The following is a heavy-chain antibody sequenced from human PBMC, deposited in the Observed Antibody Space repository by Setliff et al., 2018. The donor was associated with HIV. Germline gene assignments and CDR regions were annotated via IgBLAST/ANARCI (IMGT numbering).Heavy chain of an antibody. CDR2: MNPNSGNT. J-gene: IGHJ6*03. Sequence: ASVKVSCKASGYTFTSYDINWVRQATGQGLEWMGWMNPNSGNTGYAQKFQGRVTMTRNTSISTAYMELSSLRSEDTAVYYCARGLAVAGKSYYSYYMDVWGRGTTVTV. D-gene: IGHD6-19*01. CDR1: GYTFTSYD. CDR3: ARGLAVAGKSYYSYYMDV. V-gene: IGHV1-8*01.